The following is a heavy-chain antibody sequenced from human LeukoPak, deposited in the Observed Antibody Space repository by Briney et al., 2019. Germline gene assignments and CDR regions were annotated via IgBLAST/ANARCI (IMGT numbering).Heavy chain of an antibody. J-gene: IGHJ4*02. Sequence: SETLSLTCTVSGGSISSSSYYWGWIRQPPGKGLEWIGSIYYSGSTYYNPTLKSRVTISVDTSKNQSSLKLSSVTAADTAVYYCARERDSGSSTLRFDYWGQGTLVTVSS. CDR2: IYYSGST. CDR1: GGSISSSSYY. V-gene: IGHV4-39*02. CDR3: ARERDSGSSTLRFDY. D-gene: IGHD6-6*01.